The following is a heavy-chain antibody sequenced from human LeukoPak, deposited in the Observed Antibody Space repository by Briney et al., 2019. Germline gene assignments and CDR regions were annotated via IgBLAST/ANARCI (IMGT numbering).Heavy chain of an antibody. CDR3: AKEDGIVGAKELDY. CDR1: GFIFSRYA. CDR2: ISGGGDGT. V-gene: IGHV3-23*01. J-gene: IGHJ4*02. Sequence: GGSLRLSCAASGFIFSRYAMSWVRQAPGKGLEWVSAISGGGDGTYYADSVEGRFSISRDNSKNTLYLQMYSLRAEDTAVYYCAKEDGIVGAKELDYWGQGTLVIVSS. D-gene: IGHD1-26*01.